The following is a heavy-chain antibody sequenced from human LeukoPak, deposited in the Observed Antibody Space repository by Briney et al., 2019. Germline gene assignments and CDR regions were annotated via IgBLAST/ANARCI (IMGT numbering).Heavy chain of an antibody. J-gene: IGHJ3*02. D-gene: IGHD6-19*01. CDR2: IIPIFGTA. Sequence: SVKVSCKASGGTFSSYAISWVRHAPGQGLEWMGRIIPIFGTANYAQKFQGRVTITTHESTSTAYMELSSLRSEDTAVYYCARIIAVAVNDAFDIWGQGTMVTVSS. CDR3: ARIIAVAVNDAFDI. CDR1: GGTFSSYA. V-gene: IGHV1-69*05.